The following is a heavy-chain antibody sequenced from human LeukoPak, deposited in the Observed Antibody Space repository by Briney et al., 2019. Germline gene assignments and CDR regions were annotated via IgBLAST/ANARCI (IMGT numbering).Heavy chain of an antibody. Sequence: PGGSLRLSCAASGFTFSSYGMSWVRQAPGKGLEWVSAISGSGGSTYYADSVKGRFTISRDNSKNTLYLQMNSLRAEDTAVYYCAKDITIFGVVENWFDPWGQGTLVTVSS. D-gene: IGHD3-3*01. CDR1: GFTFSSYG. V-gene: IGHV3-23*01. J-gene: IGHJ5*02. CDR2: ISGSGGST. CDR3: AKDITIFGVVENWFDP.